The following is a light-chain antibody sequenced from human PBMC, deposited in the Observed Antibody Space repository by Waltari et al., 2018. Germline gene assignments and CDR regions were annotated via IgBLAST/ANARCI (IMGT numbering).Light chain of an antibody. CDR2: EVT. CDR1: SSDVGGYSY. J-gene: IGLJ3*02. Sequence: QSALTQTPSASGSPGQSVTISCTGTSSDVGGYSYLSWYQQHPGKAPKLMIYEVTKRPSGVPDRFSGSKSGNTASLTVSGLQAEDEADYYCSSYAGSNKGVFGGGTKLTVL. V-gene: IGLV2-8*01. CDR3: SSYAGSNKGV.